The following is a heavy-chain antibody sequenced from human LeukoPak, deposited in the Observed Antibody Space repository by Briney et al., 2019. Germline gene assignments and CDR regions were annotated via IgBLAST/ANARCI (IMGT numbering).Heavy chain of an antibody. J-gene: IGHJ6*03. D-gene: IGHD5-18*01. CDR1: GFTVRDYA. V-gene: IGHV3-49*04. Sequence: GRSLRLSCTFSGFTVRDYALTSVRQTPGKGLEWVGFIKKTADGLTTEYAASAKGRFSISGDDSKNIVYLQMNSLTAEDSGFYYCTRSYVNRQDTARVSVRYYYYYYMDVWGTGTTVAVSS. CDR3: TRSYVNRQDTARVSVRYYYYYYMDV. CDR2: IKKTADGLTT.